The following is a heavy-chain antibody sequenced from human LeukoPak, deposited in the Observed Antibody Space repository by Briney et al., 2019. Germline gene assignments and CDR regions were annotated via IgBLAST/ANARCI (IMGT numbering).Heavy chain of an antibody. Sequence: SETLSLTCTVSGGSISIYYWIWIRQPAEGGREWIGRIYTSGSTNYNPSLKSRVTMSVDTPKNQFSLKLSSVTAAATAVYYCARGISRRGSREFDYWGQGTLVTVSS. CDR1: GGSISIYY. J-gene: IGHJ4*02. D-gene: IGHD3-10*01. V-gene: IGHV4-4*07. CDR2: IYTSGST. CDR3: ARGISRRGSREFDY.